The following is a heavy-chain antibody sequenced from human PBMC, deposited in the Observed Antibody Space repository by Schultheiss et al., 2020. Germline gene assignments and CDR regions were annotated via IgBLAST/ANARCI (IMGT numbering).Heavy chain of an antibody. D-gene: IGHD5-24*01. CDR1: GGSISSSNW. CDR3: ARRRDGYNSYYYYYYMDV. Sequence: SETLSLTCAVSGGSISSSNWWSWVRQPPGKGLEWIGEIYHSGSTNYNPSLKSRVTISVDTSKNQFSLKLSSVTAADTAVYYCARRRDGYNSYYYYYYMDVWGKGTTVTVSS. CDR2: IYHSGST. J-gene: IGHJ6*03. V-gene: IGHV4-4*02.